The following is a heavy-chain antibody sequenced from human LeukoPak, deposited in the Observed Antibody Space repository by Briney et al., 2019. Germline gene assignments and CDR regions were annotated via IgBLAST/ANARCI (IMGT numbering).Heavy chain of an antibody. CDR1: GFTFSSYG. CDR2: ISYDGSNK. J-gene: IGHJ6*02. CDR3: AKDGTCSSTSCYLWILSTYYYYGMDA. V-gene: IGHV3-30*18. Sequence: GGSLRLSCAASGFTFSSYGMHWVRQAPGKGLEWVAVISYDGSNKYYADSVKGRFTISRDNSKNTLYLQMNSLRAEDTAVYYCAKDGTCSSTSCYLWILSTYYYYGMDAWGQGTTVTVSS. D-gene: IGHD2-2*01.